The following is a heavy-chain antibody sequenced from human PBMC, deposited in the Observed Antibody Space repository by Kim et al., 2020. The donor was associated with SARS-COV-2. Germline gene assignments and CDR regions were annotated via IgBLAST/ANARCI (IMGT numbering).Heavy chain of an antibody. CDR3: ARAPSMVIVLRYYYGMDV. Sequence: GGSLRLSCAASGFTFSSYAMHWVRQAPGKGLEWVAVISYDGSNKYYADSVKGRFTISRDNSKNTLYLQMNSLRAEDTAVYYCARAPSMVIVLRYYYGMDVWGQGTTVTVSS. D-gene: IGHD2-21*01. V-gene: IGHV3-30*04. CDR1: GFTFSSYA. CDR2: ISYDGSNK. J-gene: IGHJ6*02.